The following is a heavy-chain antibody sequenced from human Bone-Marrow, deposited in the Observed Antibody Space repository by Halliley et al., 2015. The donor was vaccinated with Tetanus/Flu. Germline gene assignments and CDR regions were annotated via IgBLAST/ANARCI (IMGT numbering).Heavy chain of an antibody. J-gene: IGHJ3*01. CDR2: YSGST. Sequence: YSGSTYYNSSLKSRVPISVDPSKNQFSLKMSSLSAADTAVYYCARQWDSNGYYYARDLGIFDRWGQGTLVTVSP. CDR3: ARQWDSNGYYYARDLGIFDR. V-gene: IGHV4-39*01. D-gene: IGHD3-22*01.